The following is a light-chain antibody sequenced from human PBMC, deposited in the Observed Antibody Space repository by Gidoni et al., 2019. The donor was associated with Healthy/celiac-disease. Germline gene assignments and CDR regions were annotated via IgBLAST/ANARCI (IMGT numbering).Light chain of an antibody. Sequence: QSVLTQPPSASGPPGHRVTISCSGSSSNIGSNTVNWYQQLPGTAPKLLIYSNNQRPSGVPDRVSGSKSGTSASLAISGLQSEDEADYYCAAWDDSLNAPGFGGGTKLTVL. CDR2: SNN. J-gene: IGLJ2*01. CDR3: AAWDDSLNAPG. CDR1: SSNIGSNT. V-gene: IGLV1-44*01.